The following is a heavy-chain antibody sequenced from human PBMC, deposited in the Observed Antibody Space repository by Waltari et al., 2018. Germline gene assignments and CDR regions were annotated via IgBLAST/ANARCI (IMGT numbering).Heavy chain of an antibody. V-gene: IGHV4-31*03. Sequence: SQTLSLTCTVSGGSISSGGYYWSWIRQHPGKGLEWIGYIYYSGSTYYNPSLKSRVTISVDTSKNQFSLKLSSVTAADTAVYYCARVGYSSSSGDYWGQGTLVTVSS. J-gene: IGHJ4*02. CDR3: ARVGYSSSSGDY. CDR1: GGSISSGGYY. D-gene: IGHD6-6*01. CDR2: IYYSGST.